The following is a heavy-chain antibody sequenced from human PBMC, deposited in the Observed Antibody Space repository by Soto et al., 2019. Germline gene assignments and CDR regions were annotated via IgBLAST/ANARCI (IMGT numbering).Heavy chain of an antibody. D-gene: IGHD3-10*01. V-gene: IGHV3-23*01. CDR2: IDGSGGIT. Sequence: QLLQSGGGLVQPGGSLTLSCAASGFTFGTTDMSWVRQAPGEGLEWVSTIDGSGGITYYADSVKGRSTISRDNSRKTVYLQMNSLRGDDTALYYCVKNSGWFNTWGQGALVTVSS. J-gene: IGHJ5*02. CDR1: GFTFGTTD. CDR3: VKNSGWFNT.